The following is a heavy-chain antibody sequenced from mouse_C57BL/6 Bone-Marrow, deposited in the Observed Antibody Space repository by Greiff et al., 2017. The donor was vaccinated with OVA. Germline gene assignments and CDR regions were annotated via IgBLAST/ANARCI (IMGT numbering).Heavy chain of an antibody. CDR1: GYTFTDHT. Sequence: VQLQQSDAELVKPGASVKISCKVSGYTFTDHTIHWMKQRPEQGLEWIGYIYPRDGSTKYNEKLKGKATLTADKSSSTDYMQLNSLTSEDSAIYLCARDGRFYYGYAGYAMDYWGQGTSVTVSS. CDR3: ARDGRFYYGYAGYAMDY. D-gene: IGHD2-2*01. J-gene: IGHJ4*01. V-gene: IGHV1-78*01. CDR2: IYPRDGST.